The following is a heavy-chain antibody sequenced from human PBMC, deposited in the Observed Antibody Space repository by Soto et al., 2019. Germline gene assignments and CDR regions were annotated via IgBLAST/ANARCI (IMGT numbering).Heavy chain of an antibody. Sequence: QVQLVQSGAEVKKPGASVKVSCKASGYTFTSYDINWVRQATGQGLEWMGWMNPNSGNTGYAQKFRRRLTMTRNTSISTAYMVLSCLRSEDTPVSYCPTEGVRGMDVWGQGTTVTVSS. D-gene: IGHD3-16*01. CDR1: GYTFTSYD. CDR2: MNPNSGNT. CDR3: PTEGVRGMDV. V-gene: IGHV1-8*01. J-gene: IGHJ6*02.